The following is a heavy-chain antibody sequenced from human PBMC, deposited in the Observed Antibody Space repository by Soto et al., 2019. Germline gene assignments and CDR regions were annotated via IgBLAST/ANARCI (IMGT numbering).Heavy chain of an antibody. D-gene: IGHD5-12*01. CDR2: IIPILGIA. J-gene: IGHJ4*02. CDR3: ASTNSGYDYYFDY. V-gene: IGHV1-69*02. CDR1: GGTFSSYT. Sequence: QVQLVQSGAEVKKPGSSVKVSCKASGGTFSSYTISWVRQAPGQGLEWMGRIIPILGIANYAQKCQGRVTITADKSTSTAYMKLSSLRSEDTAVYYCASTNSGYDYYFDYWGQGTLVTVSS.